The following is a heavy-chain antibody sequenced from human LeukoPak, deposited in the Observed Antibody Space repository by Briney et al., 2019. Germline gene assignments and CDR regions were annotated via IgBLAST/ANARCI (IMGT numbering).Heavy chain of an antibody. J-gene: IGHJ4*02. CDR3: ARAPLLSHSYFYY. D-gene: IGHD3-10*01. V-gene: IGHV1-2*06. CDR2: INPNSGGT. Sequence: ASVKASCKASGYTFTGYYMHWGRQAPGQGLEWMGRINPNSGGTNYAQKFQGRVTMTRDTSISTAYMELSRLRSDDTAVYYFARAPLLSHSYFYYWGQGNLVTVSS. CDR1: GYTFTGYY.